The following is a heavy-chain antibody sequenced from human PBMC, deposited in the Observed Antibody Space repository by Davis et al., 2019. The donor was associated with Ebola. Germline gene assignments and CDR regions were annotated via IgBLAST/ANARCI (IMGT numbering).Heavy chain of an antibody. V-gene: IGHV3-33*01. J-gene: IGHJ6*02. Sequence: GESLKISCAASGFTFSSYGMHWVRQAPGKGLEWVAVIWYDGSNKYYADSVKGRFTISRDNAKNSLYLQMNSLRAEDTAVYYCARDGSAGFWSGFYYYYYGMDVWGQGTTVTVSS. CDR3: ARDGSAGFWSGFYYYYYGMDV. D-gene: IGHD3-3*01. CDR1: GFTFSSYG. CDR2: IWYDGSNK.